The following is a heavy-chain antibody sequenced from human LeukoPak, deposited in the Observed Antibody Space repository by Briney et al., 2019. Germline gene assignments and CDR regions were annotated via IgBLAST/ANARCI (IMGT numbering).Heavy chain of an antibody. CDR2: IYFDGST. D-gene: IGHD1-7*01. CDR1: GFTVRYNY. Sequence: GGSLRLSCAASGFTVRYNYMMWVRQTPGKGLEWVSVIYFDGSTYYPDSVKGRFTISRDNAKNTLYLQMNSLRAEDTAVYYCTRARWNYDNYGMDVWGQGTTVTVSS. V-gene: IGHV3-66*01. CDR3: TRARWNYDNYGMDV. J-gene: IGHJ6*02.